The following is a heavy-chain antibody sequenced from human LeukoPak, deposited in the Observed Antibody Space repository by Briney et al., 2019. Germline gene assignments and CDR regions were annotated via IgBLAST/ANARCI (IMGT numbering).Heavy chain of an antibody. CDR3: ARDTTSAAGIMVGPYYYYYYMDV. D-gene: IGHD6-13*01. J-gene: IGHJ6*03. CDR1: GGSISSYY. Sequence: SETLSLTCTVSGGSISSYYWSWIRQPAGKGLEWIGRIYTSGSTNYNPSLKSRVTMSVDTSKNQFSLKLSSVTAADTAVYYCARDTTSAAGIMVGPYYYYYYMDVWGKGTTVTISS. CDR2: IYTSGST. V-gene: IGHV4-4*07.